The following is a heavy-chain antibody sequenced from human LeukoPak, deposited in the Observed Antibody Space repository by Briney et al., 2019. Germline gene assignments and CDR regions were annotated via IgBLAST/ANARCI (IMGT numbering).Heavy chain of an antibody. J-gene: IGHJ4*02. CDR1: GFTFSSYS. D-gene: IGHD2-21*01. CDR3: ARERVIAAAGDGFDS. V-gene: IGHV3-21*01. Sequence: GGSLRLSCAASGFTFSSYSMNWVRQAPGKGLEWVSSISSSSYIFYADSVKGRFTISRDNAKNSLFLQMNGLRDEDTALYYCARERVIAAAGDGFDSWGQGTQVTVSS. CDR2: ISSSSYI.